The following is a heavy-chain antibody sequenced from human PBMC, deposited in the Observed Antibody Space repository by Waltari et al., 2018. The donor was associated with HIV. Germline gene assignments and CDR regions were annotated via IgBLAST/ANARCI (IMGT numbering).Heavy chain of an antibody. Sequence: QVKLVQSGAVVKKPGASVKVSCKTSGYTFSDNYIHWMRQAPGQGPEWMGWVNPNRGGTNYPQRFQDRVTLTRDTHISTVFMDLSRLASDDTAVYYCARVPQGRLGELSTYYFDYWGQGSLVIVSS. CDR1: GYTFSDNY. D-gene: IGHD3-16*01. V-gene: IGHV1-2*02. CDR2: VNPNRGGT. J-gene: IGHJ4*02. CDR3: ARVPQGRLGELSTYYFDY.